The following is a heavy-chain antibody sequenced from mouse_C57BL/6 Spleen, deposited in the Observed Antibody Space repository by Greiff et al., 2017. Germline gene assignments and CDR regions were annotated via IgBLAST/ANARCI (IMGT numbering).Heavy chain of an antibody. V-gene: IGHV14-4*01. Sequence: VQLQQSGAELVRPGASVKLSCTASGFNIKDDYMHWVKQRPEQGLEWIGWIDPENGDTEYASKFQGKATITADTSSNTAYLQLSSLTSEDTAVYYGTTGDGNYPLFDYWGQGTTLTVSS. CDR3: TTGDGNYPLFDY. J-gene: IGHJ2*01. CDR1: GFNIKDDY. D-gene: IGHD2-1*01. CDR2: IDPENGDT.